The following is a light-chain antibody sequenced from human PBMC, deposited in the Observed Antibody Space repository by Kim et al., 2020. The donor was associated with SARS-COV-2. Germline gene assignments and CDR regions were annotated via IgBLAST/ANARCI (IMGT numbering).Light chain of an antibody. CDR2: DVA. CDR3: YSYTSSSTLV. V-gene: IGLV2-14*03. Sequence: GPSNTLTCTGTSSDIGGFNVVSWFQQHPGKAAKLMIYDVANRPSGVSNRFSGSKAGNTASLTISGLQAEDEADYYCYSYTSSSTLVCGGGTQLTVL. CDR1: SSDIGGFNV. J-gene: IGLJ3*02.